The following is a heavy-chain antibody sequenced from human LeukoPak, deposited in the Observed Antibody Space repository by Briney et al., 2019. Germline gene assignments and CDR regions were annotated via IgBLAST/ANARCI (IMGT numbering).Heavy chain of an antibody. CDR2: IHPDGSS. V-gene: IGHV4-34*01. CDR3: ATGRGYSGYDDVDY. CDR1: GGSVSGYY. D-gene: IGHD5-12*01. Sequence: SETLSLTCAAYGGSVSGYYWSWIRQPPGKGLEWIGEIHPDGSSNYNPSLKSRVTISVDTSKNQFSLRLTSVTAADTAVYYCATGRGYSGYDDVDYWGQGTLVTVSS. J-gene: IGHJ4*02.